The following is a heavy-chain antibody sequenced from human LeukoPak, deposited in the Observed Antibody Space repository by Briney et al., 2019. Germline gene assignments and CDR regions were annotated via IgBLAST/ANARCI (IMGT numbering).Heavy chain of an antibody. D-gene: IGHD5-18*01. CDR1: GFTFNSYG. V-gene: IGHV3-33*06. Sequence: GGSLRLSCAASGFTFNSYGMHWVRQAPGKGLEWVAVIWYDGSNKFYADSVKGRFTISRDNSKNTLYLQMNSLRAEDTAVYYCAKDLAGVVDTELDFDSWGQGTLVTVSS. CDR2: IWYDGSNK. CDR3: AKDLAGVVDTELDFDS. J-gene: IGHJ4*02.